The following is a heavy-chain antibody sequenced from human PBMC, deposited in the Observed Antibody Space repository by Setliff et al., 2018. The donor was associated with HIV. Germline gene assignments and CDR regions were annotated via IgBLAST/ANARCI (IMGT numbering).Heavy chain of an antibody. CDR2: IYQSGTT. J-gene: IGHJ4*02. CDR1: GFSISSGFF. CDR3: ARVETXVTSRLDY. Sequence: SETLSLTCAVSGFSISSGFFWGWVRQPPGKGLEGIGSIYQSGTTYYNPALKSRVTISVDTSKNQFSLRLTPVTAAATAVYFCARVETXVTSRLDYWGQGTLVTXSS. V-gene: IGHV4-38-2*01. D-gene: IGHD2-21*02.